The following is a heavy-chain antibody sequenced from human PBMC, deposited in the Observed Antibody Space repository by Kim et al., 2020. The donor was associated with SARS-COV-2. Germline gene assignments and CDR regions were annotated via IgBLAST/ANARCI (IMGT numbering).Heavy chain of an antibody. V-gene: IGHV3-53*01. J-gene: IGHJ3*02. CDR3: ASGPSRSFDI. CDR1: GFTVSSNY. D-gene: IGHD3-10*01. CDR2: IYSSGIT. Sequence: GGSLRLSCAASGFTVSSNYMSWVRQAPGKGLEWVSVIYSSGITYYADAVKGRFTITSDNSKNTPYLQMNSLRAEDTAAYYCASGPSRSFDIWSQGTLVT.